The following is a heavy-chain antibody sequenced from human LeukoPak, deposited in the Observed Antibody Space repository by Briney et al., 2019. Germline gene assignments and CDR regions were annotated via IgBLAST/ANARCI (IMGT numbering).Heavy chain of an antibody. J-gene: IGHJ4*02. Sequence: GGSLRLSCAASGFTFSSYAMSWVRQAPGKGLEWVSGISGSRGSTYHADSVKGRFTISRDNAKNTLYLHMNSLRGEDTAVYYCAAGLIMVTAFDYWGQGTRVTVSS. CDR2: ISGSRGST. CDR1: GFTFSSYA. CDR3: AAGLIMVTAFDY. V-gene: IGHV3-23*01. D-gene: IGHD2-21*02.